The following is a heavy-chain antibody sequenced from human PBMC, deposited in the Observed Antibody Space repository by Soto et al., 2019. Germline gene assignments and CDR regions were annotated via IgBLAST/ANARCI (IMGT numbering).Heavy chain of an antibody. Sequence: SETLSLTCTVSGGSISSYYWSWIRQPPGKGLEWIGYIYYSGSTNYNPSLKSRVTISVDTSKNQFSLKLSSVTAADTAVYYCARVGYDFWSGSHLYFDYWGQGTLVTVSS. CDR2: IYYSGST. V-gene: IGHV4-59*01. CDR3: ARVGYDFWSGSHLYFDY. J-gene: IGHJ4*02. D-gene: IGHD3-3*01. CDR1: GGSISSYY.